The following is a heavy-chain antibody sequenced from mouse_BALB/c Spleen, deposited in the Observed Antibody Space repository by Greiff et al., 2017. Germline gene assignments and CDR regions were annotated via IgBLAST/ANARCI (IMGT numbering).Heavy chain of an antibody. CDR3: ARLGRLDY. V-gene: IGHV1-82*01. CDR2: IYPGDGDT. CDR1: GYAFSSSW. J-gene: IGHJ2*01. D-gene: IGHD4-1*01. Sequence: QVQLQQSGPELVKPGASVKISCKASGYAFSSSWMNWVKQRPGQGLEWIGRIYPGDGDTNYNGKFKGKATLTADKSSSTAYMELSSLTSEDSAVYYCARLGRLDYWGQGTTLTVSS.